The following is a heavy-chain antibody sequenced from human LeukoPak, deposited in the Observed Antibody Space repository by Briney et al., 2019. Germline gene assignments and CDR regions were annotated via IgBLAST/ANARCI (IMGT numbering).Heavy chain of an antibody. CDR3: AREYCGGDCYSVHYYYGMDV. V-gene: IGHV3-21*01. D-gene: IGHD2-21*02. J-gene: IGHJ6*04. CDR2: IRSSSNNI. CDR1: GFTFSSYA. Sequence: PGRSLRLSCAASGFTFSSYAMHWVRQAPGKGLEWVSSIRSSSNNIYYADSVKGRFTISRDNAKNSLYLEMNSLRAEDTAVYYCAREYCGGDCYSVHYYYGMDVWGIGTMVTVSS.